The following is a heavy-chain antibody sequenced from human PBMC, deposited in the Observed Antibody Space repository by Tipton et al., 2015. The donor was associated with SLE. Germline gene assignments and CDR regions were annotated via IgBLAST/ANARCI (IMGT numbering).Heavy chain of an antibody. CDR2: LYSAGSSP. D-gene: IGHD3-22*01. Sequence: SLRLSCAASGFTFSSYAMSWVRQAPGKGLEWVSLLYSAGSSPYYADSVKGRFTISRDNSENTLYLQMNSLRAEDTAVYYCAVANYYDISGYYTRGYWGQGTLVTVSS. CDR1: GFTFSSYA. CDR3: AVANYYDISGYYTRGY. V-gene: IGHV3-23*03. J-gene: IGHJ4*02.